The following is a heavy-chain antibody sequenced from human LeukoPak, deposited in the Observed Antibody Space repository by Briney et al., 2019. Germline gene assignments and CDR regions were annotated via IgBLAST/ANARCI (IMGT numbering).Heavy chain of an antibody. V-gene: IGHV5-10-1*01. D-gene: IGHD6-13*01. J-gene: IGHJ4*02. Sequence: PGASLKISCKGSGYSFTNYWITWVRQLPGKGLEWMGRMDPSDSYTNYSPSFQGHVTISGDKSISTAYLQWSSLKASDTAIYYCARHAEAATGFFDYWGQGTLVTVSS. CDR2: MDPSDSYT. CDR3: ARHAEAATGFFDY. CDR1: GYSFTNYW.